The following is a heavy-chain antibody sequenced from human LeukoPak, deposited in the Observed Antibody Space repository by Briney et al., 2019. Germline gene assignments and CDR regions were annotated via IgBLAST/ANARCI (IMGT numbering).Heavy chain of an antibody. D-gene: IGHD2-2*03. J-gene: IGHJ5*02. CDR2: IGSVTDGIT. Sequence: GGSLRLSCAASGFIFSRYSMNWVRQAPGKGLEWVSYIGSVTDGITHYAESVKGRFTISRDNAKNSLYLQMNRLRAEDTAVYYCAKDGSVPGATGFLGWFDPWGQGTLVIVSS. CDR1: GFIFSRYS. V-gene: IGHV3-48*04. CDR3: AKDGSVPGATGFLGWFDP.